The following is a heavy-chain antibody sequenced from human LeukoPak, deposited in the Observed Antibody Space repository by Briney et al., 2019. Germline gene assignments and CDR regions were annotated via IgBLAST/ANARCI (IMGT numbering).Heavy chain of an antibody. CDR3: AKGGSSGFYHFDY. V-gene: IGHV3-66*01. CDR1: GFTVSSNY. CDR2: IYSGGST. Sequence: GGSLRLSCAASGFTVSSNYMSWVRQAPGKGLEWVSVIYSGGSTYYADSVKGRFTISRDNSKNTLYLQMNSLRAEDTAVYYCAKGGSSGFYHFDYWGQGTLVTVSS. D-gene: IGHD3-22*01. J-gene: IGHJ4*02.